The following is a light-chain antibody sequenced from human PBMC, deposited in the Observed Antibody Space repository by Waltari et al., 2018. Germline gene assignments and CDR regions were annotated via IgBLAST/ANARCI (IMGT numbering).Light chain of an antibody. CDR2: EVS. CDR1: SSDVGSYNR. Sequence: QSALTQPPSVSGSPGQSVTISCPGTSSDVGSYNRVSSYQHPPRTAPKLMIYEVSNRPSGVPDRFSGSKSGNTAFLTISGLQAEDEADYYCSSYTSSSTPVFGGGTKLTVL. V-gene: IGLV2-18*02. CDR3: SSYTSSSTPV. J-gene: IGLJ2*01.